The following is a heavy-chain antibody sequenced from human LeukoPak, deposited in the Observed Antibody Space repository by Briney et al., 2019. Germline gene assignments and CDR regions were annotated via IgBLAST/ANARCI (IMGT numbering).Heavy chain of an antibody. V-gene: IGHV4-61*02. J-gene: IGHJ4*02. Sequence: SQTLSLTCTVSGGSINSGSYYWSWIRQPAGKGLEWIVRIYASGSTNYNPSLKSRVTISVDTSKNQFSLKLSSVTAADTAVYYCARVLSGSYYGVDYWGQGTLVTVSS. CDR3: ARVLSGSYYGVDY. D-gene: IGHD1-26*01. CDR1: GGSINSGSYY. CDR2: IYASGST.